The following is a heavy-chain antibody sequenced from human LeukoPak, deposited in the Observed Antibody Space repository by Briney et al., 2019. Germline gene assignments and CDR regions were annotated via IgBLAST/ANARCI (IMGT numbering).Heavy chain of an antibody. CDR2: VNTDGSTI. CDR1: GFTFSSYW. CDR3: ASLLWFGESLPNWFDS. Sequence: GGSLRLSCAASGFTFSSYWMHWVRHAPGKGLGWVSRVNTDGSTISYADSVKGRFTISRDNAKNTLYLQMNSLRAEDTALYYCASLLWFGESLPNWFDSWGQGTLVTVSS. D-gene: IGHD3-10*01. J-gene: IGHJ5*01. V-gene: IGHV3-74*01.